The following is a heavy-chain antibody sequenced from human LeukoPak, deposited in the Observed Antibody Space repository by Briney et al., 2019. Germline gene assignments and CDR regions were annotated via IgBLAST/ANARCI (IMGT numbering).Heavy chain of an antibody. CDR2: IYYSGST. J-gene: IGHJ4*02. Sequence: SETLSLTCTVSGGSISSSSYYWGWIRQPPGKGLEWIGSIYYSGSTYYNPSLRSRVTISVDTSQNQFSLNLSSVTAADTAVYYCARVSEWYFDNWGQGTLVTVSS. V-gene: IGHV4-39*07. CDR1: GGSISSSSYY. CDR3: ARVSEWYFDN. D-gene: IGHD3-3*01.